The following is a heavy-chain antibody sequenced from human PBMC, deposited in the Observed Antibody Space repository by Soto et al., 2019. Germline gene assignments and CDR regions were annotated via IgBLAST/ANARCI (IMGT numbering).Heavy chain of an antibody. J-gene: IGHJ4*02. V-gene: IGHV1-2*02. CDR2: TNPSNGGT. CDR1: GYTFTGYY. D-gene: IGHD3-16*01. CDR3: AREVGGGRQYYFDS. Sequence: ASVKVSCKASGYTFTGYYIHWVRQAPGQGLEWMGWTNPSNGGTNYAQKFQGRVTMTRDTSLSIAYMELTTLRSDDTAVFYCAREVGGGRQYYFDSWGLGTLVTVSS.